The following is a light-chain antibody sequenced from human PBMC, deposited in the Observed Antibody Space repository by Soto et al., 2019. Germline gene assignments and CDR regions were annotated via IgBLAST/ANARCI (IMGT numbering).Light chain of an antibody. CDR3: QQYSDYSLT. CDR2: DVS. J-gene: IGKJ1*01. V-gene: IGKV1-5*01. Sequence: DIQMTRSPSTLSASVGDRVTITCRASQSISRWSAWYQQKPGKAPKLLIYDVSSLESGVPSRFSGSGSGTEITLTISSLQPDDFATYYCQQYSDYSLTFGQGTKVEIK. CDR1: QSISRW.